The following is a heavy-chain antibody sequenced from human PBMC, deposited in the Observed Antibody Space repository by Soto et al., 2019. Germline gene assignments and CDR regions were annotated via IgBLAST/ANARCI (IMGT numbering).Heavy chain of an antibody. CDR1: GVSLSRYY. J-gene: IGHJ4*02. CDR3: ARVGDFYGSGTFNDYFDS. V-gene: IGHV4-59*01. Sequence: QVQLQESGPGLVKASETLSLTCTVSGVSLSRYYWSWIRQSPGQGLEWIGYVYYSGSTNYSPSLNSLLTISVDTSKNQFSLKLTSVTSADTAVYYCARVGDFYGSGTFNDYFDSWGLGALVTVSS. CDR2: VYYSGST. D-gene: IGHD3-10*01.